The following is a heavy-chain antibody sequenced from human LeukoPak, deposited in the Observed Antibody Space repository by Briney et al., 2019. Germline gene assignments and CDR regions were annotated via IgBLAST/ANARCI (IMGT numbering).Heavy chain of an antibody. V-gene: IGHV1-69*01. CDR2: IIPIFGTA. J-gene: IGHJ4*02. Sequence: GASVKVSCKASGGTFSNYAINWVRQAPGQGLEWKGGIIPIFGTAHYSQKSQGRVTITAVDSMNTAYMELSSLRSDDTAVYYCARGWLAETTVVTPYNYWGQGTLVTVSS. D-gene: IGHD4-23*01. CDR1: GGTFSNYA. CDR3: ARGWLAETTVVTPYNY.